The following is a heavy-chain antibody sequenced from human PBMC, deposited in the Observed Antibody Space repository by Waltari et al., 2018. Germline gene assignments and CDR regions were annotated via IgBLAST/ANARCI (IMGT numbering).Heavy chain of an antibody. CDR3: ARMRSSSLRPGGWFDP. V-gene: IGHV4-34*01. CDR2: INHSGST. CDR1: GGSFRGYY. J-gene: IGHJ5*02. D-gene: IGHD2-15*01. Sequence: QVQLQQWGAGLLKPSETLSLTCAVDGGSFRGYYWSWIRQPPGKGLEWIGEINHSGSTNYNPSLKSRVTISVDTSKNQFSLKLSSVTAADTAVYYCARMRSSSLRPGGWFDPWGQGTLVTVSS.